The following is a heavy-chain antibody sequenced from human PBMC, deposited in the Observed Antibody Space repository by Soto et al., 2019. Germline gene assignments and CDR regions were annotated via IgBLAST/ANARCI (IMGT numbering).Heavy chain of an antibody. J-gene: IGHJ4*02. CDR2: IYSGGTT. V-gene: IGHV3-53*01. CDR1: GFTVSSTNY. CDR3: HGSGY. D-gene: IGHD5-12*01. Sequence: EVQLVESGGGLIQPGGSLRLSCVVSGFTVSSTNYMSWVRQAPGKGLEWVTVIYSGGTTYYADSVKCRFTISRDNSKNTRYLQMNSLRAEDTGVYYCHGSGYWGQGTLVTVSS.